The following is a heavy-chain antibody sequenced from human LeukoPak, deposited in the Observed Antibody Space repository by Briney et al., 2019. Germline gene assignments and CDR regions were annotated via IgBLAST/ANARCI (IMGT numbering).Heavy chain of an antibody. CDR3: AKGPVAVAGYYFDH. J-gene: IGHJ4*02. V-gene: IGHV3-33*06. CDR2: IWYDGSNK. CDR1: GFTFSSYG. D-gene: IGHD6-19*01. Sequence: GRSLRLSCAASGFTFSSYGMHWVRQAPGKGLEWVAVIWYDGSNKYYADSVKGRFTISRDNPNNTLDLQMNSLTAEDTAVYYCAKGPVAVAGYYFDHWGQGTLVTVSS.